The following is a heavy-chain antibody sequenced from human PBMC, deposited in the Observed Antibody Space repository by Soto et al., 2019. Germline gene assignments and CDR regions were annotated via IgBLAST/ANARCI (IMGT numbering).Heavy chain of an antibody. J-gene: IGHJ4*02. CDR3: ATFSSSSGFDF. CDR1: GYKFTAYY. D-gene: IGHD2-2*01. Sequence: ASMKVSCKAAGYKFTAYYLHWVRQAPGQGLEWIGWINGNTGDTSFARKFQGWVTLTMNASITTAYLDLSRLKSDDTALYYCATFSSSSGFDFWGPGCLVTVSS. CDR2: INGNTGDT. V-gene: IGHV1-2*04.